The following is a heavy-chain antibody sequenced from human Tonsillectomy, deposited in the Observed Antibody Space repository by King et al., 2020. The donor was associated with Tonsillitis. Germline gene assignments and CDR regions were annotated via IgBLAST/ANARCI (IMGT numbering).Heavy chain of an antibody. Sequence: VQLVESGGGVVQPGGSLRLSCVASGYTFSNYGMHWVRQAPGXGLEWVAFIGHDGSKKYFGDSVKGRXTXSRDNSKXXXYXQVNSLRAEDTAVYYCAKDPXXGXXSGWYLDHWGQXLXVTVXX. J-gene: IGHJ4*02. CDR2: IGHDGSKK. CDR1: GYTFSNYG. D-gene: IGHD2-15*01. V-gene: IGHV3-30*02. CDR3: AKDPXXGXXSGWYLDH.